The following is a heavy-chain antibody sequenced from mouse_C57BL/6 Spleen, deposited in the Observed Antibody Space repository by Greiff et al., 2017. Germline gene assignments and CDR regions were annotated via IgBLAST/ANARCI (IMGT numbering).Heavy chain of an antibody. CDR1: GFTFSDYY. CDR3: ARVGYYGSSSWFAY. V-gene: IGHV5-16*01. CDR2: INYDGSST. Sequence: EVKLMESEGGLVQPGSSMKLSCTASGFTFSDYYMAWVRQVPEKGLEWVADINYDGSSTYYLDSLKSRFIISRDNAKNILYLQMSSLKSEDTATYYCARVGYYGSSSWFAYWGQGTLVTVSA. D-gene: IGHD1-1*01. J-gene: IGHJ3*01.